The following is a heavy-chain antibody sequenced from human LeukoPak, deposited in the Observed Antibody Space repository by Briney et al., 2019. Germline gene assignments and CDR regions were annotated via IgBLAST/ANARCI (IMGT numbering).Heavy chain of an antibody. V-gene: IGHV4-59*01. Sequence: SETLSLTCTVSGGPISGYFWSWIRQPPGKGLEWIGYIHDNGRTTYNPSLRSRVTISVDTSKSQFSLKLNSLTTTDTAVYYCATYSSLNRREFQFWGQGTLLTVSS. CDR2: IHDNGRT. J-gene: IGHJ1*01. D-gene: IGHD3-22*01. CDR3: ATYSSLNRREFQF. CDR1: GGPISGYF.